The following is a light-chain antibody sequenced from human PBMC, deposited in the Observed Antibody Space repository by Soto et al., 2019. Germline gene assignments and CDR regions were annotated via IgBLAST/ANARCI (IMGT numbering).Light chain of an antibody. V-gene: IGKV3D-15*01. CDR3: QQYNNWPLT. J-gene: IGKJ4*01. CDR1: QSVDND. CDR2: DAS. Sequence: IVMTHSPSTLSVSPVYRATLSFRASQSVDNDLAWYQQKPGQPPRLLIYDASTRATGIPARFSGSQSGTEFTLTISSLLSEDFAVYSCQQYNNWPLTFGGGTKVDIK.